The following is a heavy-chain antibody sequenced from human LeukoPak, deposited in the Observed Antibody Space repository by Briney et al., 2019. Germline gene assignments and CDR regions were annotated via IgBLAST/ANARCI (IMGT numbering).Heavy chain of an antibody. V-gene: IGHV3-21*01. CDR3: ARGGFNMVRGVIIPSNSYYYYMDI. CDR2: ITSGDFE. Sequence: GGSLRLSCAVSGFTFSAYSMNWVRQAPGKGLEWVSSITSGDFEYFSDSLKGRFTISRDNAKSSLYLQMNSLRAEDTAVYYCARGGFNMVRGVIIPSNSYYYYMDIWGKGTPVTVSS. D-gene: IGHD3-10*01. J-gene: IGHJ6*03. CDR1: GFTFSAYS.